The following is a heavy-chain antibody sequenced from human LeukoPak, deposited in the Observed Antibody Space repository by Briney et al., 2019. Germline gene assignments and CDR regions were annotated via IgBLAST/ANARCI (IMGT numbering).Heavy chain of an antibody. CDR1: GDSISSSNW. CDR2: IYHSGST. V-gene: IGHV4-4*02. J-gene: IGHJ6*03. D-gene: IGHD2-2*01. CDR3: ARAGYCSSTSCYPSAPYYYYYMDV. Sequence: SETLSLTCAVSGDSISSSNWWSWVRQPPGKGLEWIGEIYHSGSTNYNPSLKSRVTISVDKSKKQVSLKLSSVTAADTAVYYCARAGYCSSTSCYPSAPYYYYYMDVWGKGTTVTVSS.